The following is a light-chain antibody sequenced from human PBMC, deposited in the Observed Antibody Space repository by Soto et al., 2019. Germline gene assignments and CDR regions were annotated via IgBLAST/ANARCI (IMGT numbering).Light chain of an antibody. Sequence: IVLTQSPGTLSLSPGERATLSCRASQSVSSSYLAWYQQKPGQAPRLLIYGASSRATGIPDRSSGSGSGTDFTLTISSLEPEDFAVYYCQQYGSSPPVTFGGGTKVDIK. CDR2: GAS. J-gene: IGKJ4*01. V-gene: IGKV3-20*01. CDR3: QQYGSSPPVT. CDR1: QSVSSSY.